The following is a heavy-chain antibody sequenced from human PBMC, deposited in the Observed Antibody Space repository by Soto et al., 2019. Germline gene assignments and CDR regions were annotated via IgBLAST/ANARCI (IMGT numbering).Heavy chain of an antibody. CDR2: ISAYNGNT. D-gene: IGHD5-18*01. V-gene: IGHV1-18*01. Sequence: QVQLVQSGAEVKKPGASVKVSCKTSGYTFRTYGITWVRQAPGHGLEWMGWISAYNGNTNYAQNLQGRVTLTTDTSTSTDYMELRSLRSDDTAVYFCAREDVDTGLWGQGTLVTVSS. J-gene: IGHJ4*02. CDR3: AREDVDTGL. CDR1: GYTFRTYG.